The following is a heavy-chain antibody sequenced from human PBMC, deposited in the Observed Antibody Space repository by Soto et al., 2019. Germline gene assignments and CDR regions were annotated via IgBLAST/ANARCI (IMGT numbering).Heavy chain of an antibody. J-gene: IGHJ6*01. CDR3: EALCVACGGFNYYGMDV. CDR1: GGSISSGGYY. CDR2: IYYSGTT. D-gene: IGHD2-21*01. V-gene: IGHV4-31*03. Sequence: QVQLQESGPGLVKPSQTLSLTCTVSGGSISSGGYYWYWIRQHPGKGLEWIGYIYYSGTTYYNPYLKSRVTIAVDTSKNQFSLKLSTVTAADTAVYYCEALCVACGGFNYYGMDVLGQGTTDTVSS.